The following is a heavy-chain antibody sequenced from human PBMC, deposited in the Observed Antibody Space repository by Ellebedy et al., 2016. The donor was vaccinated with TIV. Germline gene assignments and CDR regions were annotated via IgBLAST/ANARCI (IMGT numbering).Heavy chain of an antibody. Sequence: SETLSLTXTVSGGSISSYYWSWIRQPPGKGLEWIGYIYYSGSTNYNPSLKSRVTISVDTSKNQFSLKLSSVTAADTAVYYCARSSWGAIVVVPAAIASKYGMDVWGQGTTVTVSS. CDR2: IYYSGST. V-gene: IGHV4-59*01. J-gene: IGHJ6*02. D-gene: IGHD2-2*02. CDR3: ARSSWGAIVVVPAAIASKYGMDV. CDR1: GGSISSYY.